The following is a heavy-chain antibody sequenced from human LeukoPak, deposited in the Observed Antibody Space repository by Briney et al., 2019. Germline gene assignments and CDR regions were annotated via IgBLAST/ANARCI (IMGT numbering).Heavy chain of an antibody. D-gene: IGHD4-17*01. V-gene: IGHV4-59*01. J-gene: IGHJ4*02. CDR1: GGSISSYY. Sequence: SETLSLTCTVSGGSISSYYWRWIRQPPGKGLEWIGYIYYSGSTNYNPSLKSRVTISVDTSKNQFSLKLSSVTAADTAVYYCARVLPLYGDYGSSYYFDYWGQGTLVTVSS. CDR3: ARVLPLYGDYGSSYYFDY. CDR2: IYYSGST.